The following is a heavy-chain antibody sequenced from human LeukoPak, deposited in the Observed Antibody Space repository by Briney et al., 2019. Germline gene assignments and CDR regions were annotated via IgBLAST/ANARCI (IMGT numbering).Heavy chain of an antibody. Sequence: GSLRLSCAASGFTFSSYAMSWVRQAPGKGLEWIGRIYTSGSTNYNPSLKSRVTISVDTSKNQFSLKLSSVTAADTAVYYCARARRDYGRSFDYWGQGTLVTVSS. CDR1: GFTFSSYA. V-gene: IGHV4-4*08. CDR2: IYTSGST. CDR3: ARARRDYGRSFDY. J-gene: IGHJ4*02. D-gene: IGHD4-17*01.